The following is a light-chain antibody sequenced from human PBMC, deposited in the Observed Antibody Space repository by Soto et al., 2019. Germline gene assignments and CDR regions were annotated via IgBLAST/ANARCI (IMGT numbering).Light chain of an antibody. CDR3: QEYNNWVFT. CDR2: GAS. CDR1: QSVSNN. Sequence: EIVMTQSPATLSVSPGERATLSCRASQSVSNNLAWYQQKPGQAPRLLIYGASTRATGIPARFSGSGSGTEVTLTISSLQSEDFALYYWQEYNNWVFTFGPGTKVDIK. J-gene: IGKJ3*01. V-gene: IGKV3-15*01.